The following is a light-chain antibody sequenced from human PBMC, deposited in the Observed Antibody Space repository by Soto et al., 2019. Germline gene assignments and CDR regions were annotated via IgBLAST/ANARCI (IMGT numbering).Light chain of an antibody. CDR2: AAS. CDR1: QGVSTY. CDR3: QQYYASPFT. J-gene: IGKJ3*01. Sequence: AIRMTQSPSSLSASTGDRVTITCRASQGVSTYFAWYQQKPGKAPKLLIYAASTLQSGVPSRFSGCGSGTDFTRTISCLQSEDFATYYCQQYYASPFTFGPGTKVDIK. V-gene: IGKV1-8*01.